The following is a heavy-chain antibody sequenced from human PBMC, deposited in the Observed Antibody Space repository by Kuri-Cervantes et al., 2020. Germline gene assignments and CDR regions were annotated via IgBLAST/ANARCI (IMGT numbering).Heavy chain of an antibody. D-gene: IGHD5-12*01. CDR3: ARDRKFGAYDALDY. CDR1: GFTFSSYS. V-gene: IGHV3-7*01. CDR2: IKQDGSEK. Sequence: ETLSLTCAASGFTFSSYSMNWVRQAPGKGLEWVANIKQDGSEKYYVDSVKGRFTISRDNAKNSLYLQMNSLRAEDTAVYYCARDRKFGAYDALDYWGLGTLVTVSS. J-gene: IGHJ4*02.